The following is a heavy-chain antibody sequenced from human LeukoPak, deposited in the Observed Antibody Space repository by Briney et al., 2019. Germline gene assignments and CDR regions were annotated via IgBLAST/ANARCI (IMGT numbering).Heavy chain of an antibody. J-gene: IGHJ4*02. CDR1: GFTFSDYY. D-gene: IGHD1-26*01. CDR3: ARDYRSTFDY. V-gene: IGHV3-11*01. CDR2: ISSSGTTI. Sequence: KPGGSLRLSCAASGFTFSDYYMSWIRQAPGKGLEWVSYISSSGTTISYTDSVKGRFTISRDNAKNSLYLQMNSLRAEGTAVYYCARDYRSTFDYWGQGTLVTVSS.